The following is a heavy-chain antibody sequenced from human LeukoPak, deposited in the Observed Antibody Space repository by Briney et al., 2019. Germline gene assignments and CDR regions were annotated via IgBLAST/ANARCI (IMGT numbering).Heavy chain of an antibody. D-gene: IGHD3-22*01. CDR2: ISGSGGST. CDR1: GFTFSSYA. J-gene: IGHJ4*02. V-gene: IGHV3-23*01. CDR3: AKALGGSSGYSTNFDY. Sequence: AGGSLRLSCAASGFTFSSYAMSWVRQAPGKGLEWVSAISGSGGSTYYADSVKGRFTISRDNSKNTLYLQMNSLRAEDTAVYYCAKALGGSSGYSTNFDYWGQGTLVTVSS.